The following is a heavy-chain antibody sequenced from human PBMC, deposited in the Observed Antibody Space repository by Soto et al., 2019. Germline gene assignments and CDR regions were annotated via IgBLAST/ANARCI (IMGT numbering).Heavy chain of an antibody. CDR1: GYIFSNFG. CDR3: ARASGGGVGTTSY. Sequence: QVQLVQSGPEVKKPGASAKVSCKTSGYIFSNFGISWMRQVPGQGLEWMGWISAYNGNTNYAQKFQDRVTLTTETSTNTAYMELRSLRSDDTAVYYCARASGGGVGTTSYWGQGTLVTVSS. CDR2: ISAYNGNT. V-gene: IGHV1-18*01. J-gene: IGHJ4*02. D-gene: IGHD1-26*01.